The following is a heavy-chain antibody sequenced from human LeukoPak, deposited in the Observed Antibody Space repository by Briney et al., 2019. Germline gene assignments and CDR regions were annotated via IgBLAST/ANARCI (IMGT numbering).Heavy chain of an antibody. CDR2: IYIGGRT. D-gene: IGHD2-2*02. V-gene: IGHV3-53*01. CDR1: GFTVSSNY. Sequence: GGSLRLSCAASGFTVSSNYMSWVRQAPGKGLEWVSVIYIGGRTYYADSVKGRFTISMDNSKNTLYLQMNSLRAEDTAVYYCARVPLEFCSSTSCYRYYYIDVWGKGTTVTVSS. CDR3: ARVPLEFCSSTSCYRYYYIDV. J-gene: IGHJ6*03.